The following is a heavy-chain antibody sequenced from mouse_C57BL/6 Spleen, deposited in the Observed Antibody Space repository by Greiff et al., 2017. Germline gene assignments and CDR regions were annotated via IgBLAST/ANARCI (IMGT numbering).Heavy chain of an antibody. V-gene: IGHV5-4*03. D-gene: IGHD2-4*01. Sequence: EVNVVESGGGLVKPGGSLKLSCAASGFSFSSYAMSWVRQTPEKRLEWVATISDGGSYTYYPDHVKGRCTIYRDNAKNNLYMQMSHLKSENTAMYYCARGNDYVGFAYWGKGTLVSVAA. J-gene: IGHJ3*01. CDR3: ARGNDYVGFAY. CDR2: ISDGGSYT. CDR1: GFSFSSYA.